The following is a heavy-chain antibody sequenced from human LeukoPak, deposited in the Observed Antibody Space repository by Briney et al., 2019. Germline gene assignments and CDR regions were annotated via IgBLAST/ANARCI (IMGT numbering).Heavy chain of an antibody. CDR2: IGTAGDT. J-gene: IGHJ3*02. D-gene: IGHD3-9*01. CDR3: ARDWYDNTDAFDI. CDR1: GFTFSSYD. V-gene: IGHV3-13*01. Sequence: PGGSLRLSCAASGFTFSSYDMHWVRHDTGKGLEWVSIIGTAGDTYYPGSVKGRFTISRENARNSLYLQMNSLRAGDTAVYYCARDWYDNTDAFDIWGQGTMVTVSS.